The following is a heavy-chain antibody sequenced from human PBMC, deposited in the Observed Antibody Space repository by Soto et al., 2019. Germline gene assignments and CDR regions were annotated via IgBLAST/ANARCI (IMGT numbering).Heavy chain of an antibody. D-gene: IGHD5-18*01. CDR1: GGTFSSYA. V-gene: IGHV1-69*13. J-gene: IGHJ6*02. CDR3: ALTHGDSYGTYYYYGMDV. CDR2: IIPIFGTA. Sequence: GASVKVSCKASGGTFSSYAISWVRQAPGQGLEWMGGIIPIFGTANYAQKFQGRVTITADESTSTAYMELSSLRSEDTAVYYCALTHGDSYGTYYYYGMDVWGQGTTVTVSS.